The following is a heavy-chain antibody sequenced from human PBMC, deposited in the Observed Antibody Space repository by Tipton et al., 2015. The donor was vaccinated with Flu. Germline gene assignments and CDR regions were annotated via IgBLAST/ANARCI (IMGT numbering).Heavy chain of an antibody. J-gene: IGHJ4*02. CDR3: ARDFRDLQRGLDY. CDR2: INHSGST. V-gene: IGHV4-34*01. D-gene: IGHD4-11*01. CDR1: GGSFSGYY. Sequence: TLSLTCAVYGGSFSGYYWSWIRQPPGKGLEWIGEINHSGSTNYNPSLKSRVTISVDTSKNQFSLKLSSVTAADTAVYYCARDFRDLQRGLDYWGQGTLFTVSS.